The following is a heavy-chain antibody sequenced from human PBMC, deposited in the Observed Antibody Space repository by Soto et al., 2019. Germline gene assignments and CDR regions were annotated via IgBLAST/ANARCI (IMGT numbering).Heavy chain of an antibody. CDR3: VRHSGVAEEGTH. D-gene: IGHD6-13*01. CDR2: IYPGDSDT. Sequence: GESLKISCKGSGYNFITNWIGWVRQMPGKGLEWMGVIYPGDSDTRYSPSFQGQVAISADKSVNTAYLQWSSLKASDTAIYYCVRHSGVAEEGTHWGQGTLVTVSS. V-gene: IGHV5-51*01. J-gene: IGHJ1*01. CDR1: GYNFITNW.